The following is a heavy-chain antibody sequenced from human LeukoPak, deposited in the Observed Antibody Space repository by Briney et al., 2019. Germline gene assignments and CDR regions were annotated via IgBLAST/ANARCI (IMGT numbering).Heavy chain of an antibody. CDR3: VKDRTGTYTLDY. Sequence: GGSLTLSCAATGFTFSNYAIHWGRQAPGKGLEGVAFISDDGSREHYADSVKGRFTISRDNSKNTLNLQMNSLRAEDTAVYYCVKDRTGTYTLDYWGQGTLVTVSS. J-gene: IGHJ4*02. D-gene: IGHD3-10*01. V-gene: IGHV3-30-3*01. CDR1: GFTFSNYA. CDR2: ISDDGSRE.